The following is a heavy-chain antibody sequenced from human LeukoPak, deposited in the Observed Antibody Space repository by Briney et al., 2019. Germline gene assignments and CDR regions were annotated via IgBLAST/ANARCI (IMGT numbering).Heavy chain of an antibody. J-gene: IGHJ4*02. Sequence: ASVKVSCKTSGYTFTRYDVNWVRQAPGQGPEWMGWMNPNSGNTHYAQKFQGRVTLTRNTSISTAYMELSGLRSEGTAVYYCARGPLFNSAWLDYWGQGTLVKVSS. CDR1: GYTFTRYD. D-gene: IGHD3-3*01. CDR3: ARGPLFNSAWLDY. CDR2: MNPNSGNT. V-gene: IGHV1-8*01.